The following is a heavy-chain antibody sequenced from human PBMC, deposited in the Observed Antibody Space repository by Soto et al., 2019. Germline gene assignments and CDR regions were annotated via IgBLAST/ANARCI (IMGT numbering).Heavy chain of an antibody. CDR2: IYPCDSDT. Sequence: PVESLKISCKGSVYTFSTDWIGWVRQMPGKGLEWMGIIYPCDSDTRYSTSFEGQVTISADKSISTAYLQWSSLKDSATAIYYCARHRNNKTLDYWGQGTLVTLSS. J-gene: IGHJ4*01. CDR3: ARHRNNKTLDY. V-gene: IGHV5-51*01. CDR1: VYTFSTDW.